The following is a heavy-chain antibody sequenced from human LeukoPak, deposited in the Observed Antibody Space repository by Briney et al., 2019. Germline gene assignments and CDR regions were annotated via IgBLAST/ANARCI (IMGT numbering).Heavy chain of an antibody. Sequence: SETLSLTCAVYGGSFSGYYWSWIRQPPGKGLEWIGEINHSGSTNYNPSLKSRVTISVDTSKNQFSLKLSSVTAADTAVYYCARQAKYYDFWSTPNWFDPWGQGTLVTVPS. CDR2: INHSGST. CDR3: ARQAKYYDFWSTPNWFDP. V-gene: IGHV4-34*01. J-gene: IGHJ5*02. D-gene: IGHD3-3*01. CDR1: GGSFSGYY.